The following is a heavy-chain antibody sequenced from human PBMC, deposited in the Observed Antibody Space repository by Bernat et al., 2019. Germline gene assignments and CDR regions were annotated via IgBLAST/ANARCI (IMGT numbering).Heavy chain of an antibody. J-gene: IGHJ4*02. CDR2: ISNSGNTI. CDR1: KFTFSSYE. Sequence: EVQLVESGGGLVQPGGSLRLSCVVSKFTFSSYEMNWVRQAPGKGLAWVSYISNSGNTIYYADSVKGRFTISRDNAKNSLYLQMNSLRAEDTAVYYCARVILRGGSCNDYWGQGTLVTVSS. CDR3: ARVILRGGSCNDY. V-gene: IGHV3-48*03. D-gene: IGHD2-15*01.